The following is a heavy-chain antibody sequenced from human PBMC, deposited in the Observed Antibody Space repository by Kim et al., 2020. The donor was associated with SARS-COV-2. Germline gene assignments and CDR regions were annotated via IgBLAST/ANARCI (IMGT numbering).Heavy chain of an antibody. J-gene: IGHJ6*02. CDR3: AREYTSGWSDYYYGMDV. V-gene: IGHV3-30*07. D-gene: IGHD6-19*01. Sequence: VKGRFTISRDNSKNTLYLQMNSLRAEDTAVYYCAREYTSGWSDYYYGMDVWGQGTTVTVSS.